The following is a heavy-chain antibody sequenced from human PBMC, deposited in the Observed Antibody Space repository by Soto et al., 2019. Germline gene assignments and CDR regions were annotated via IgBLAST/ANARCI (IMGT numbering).Heavy chain of an antibody. CDR2: ISAYNGNT. J-gene: IGHJ4*02. D-gene: IGHD5-12*01. V-gene: IGHV1-18*01. Sequence: ASVKVSCKASGYTFTSYGISWVRQAPGQGLEWMGWISAYNGNTNYAQKLQGRVTMTTDTSTSTAYMELRSLRSDDTAVYYSAISYSGYDYLDYWGQGTLVTVSS. CDR1: GYTFTSYG. CDR3: AISYSGYDYLDY.